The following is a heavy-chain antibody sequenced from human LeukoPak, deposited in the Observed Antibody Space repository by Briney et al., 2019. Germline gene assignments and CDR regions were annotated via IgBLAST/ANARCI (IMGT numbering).Heavy chain of an antibody. V-gene: IGHV4-59*13. D-gene: IGHD3-10*01. CDR1: GGSISSYY. Sequence: PSETLSLTCTVSGGSISSYYWSWIRQPPGKGLEWIGYIYHSGSTNYNPSLKSRVTISVDTSKNEFSLKLTSVTAADTAVYYCAREANYYGSGSCFEGTFDYWGQGSLVTVSS. J-gene: IGHJ4*02. CDR3: AREANYYGSGSCFEGTFDY. CDR2: IYHSGST.